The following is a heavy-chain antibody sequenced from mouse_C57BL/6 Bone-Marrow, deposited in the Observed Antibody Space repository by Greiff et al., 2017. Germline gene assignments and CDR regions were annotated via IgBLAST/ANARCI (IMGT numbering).Heavy chain of an antibody. Sequence: VQLQQPGAELVKPGASVKMSCKASGYTFTSYWITWVKQRPGQGLEWIGDIYPGSGSTNYNEKFKSKATLTVDTSSSTAYMQLSSLTSEDSAVYYCARHYGYDRYAMDYWGQGTSVTVSS. V-gene: IGHV1-55*01. CDR2: IYPGSGST. CDR3: ARHYGYDRYAMDY. J-gene: IGHJ4*01. D-gene: IGHD2-2*01. CDR1: GYTFTSYW.